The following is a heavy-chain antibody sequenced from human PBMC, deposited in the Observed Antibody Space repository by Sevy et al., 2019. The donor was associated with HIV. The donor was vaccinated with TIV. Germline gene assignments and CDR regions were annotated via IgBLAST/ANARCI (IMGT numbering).Heavy chain of an antibody. CDR1: GGSISSYY. CDR3: ARGGCYFADGFDI. D-gene: IGHD3-10*01. J-gene: IGHJ3*02. Sequence: SETLSLTCTVSGGSISSYYCTWIRQPAGKGLEWIGRIYTSGSTNYNPSLKSLVTMSVDTSKKQFSLNLSSVTAADTAVYYCARGGCYFADGFDIWGQGTMVTVSS. V-gene: IGHV4-4*07. CDR2: IYTSGST.